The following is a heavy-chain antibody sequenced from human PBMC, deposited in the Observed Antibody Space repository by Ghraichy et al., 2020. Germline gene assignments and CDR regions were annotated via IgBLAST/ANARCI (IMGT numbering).Heavy chain of an antibody. D-gene: IGHD5-18*01. V-gene: IGHV4-59*01. Sequence: SETLSLTCTVSGGSISNYYCNWFRQPPGKGLEWIGYVHGSGSTKYHPSLESRVTVSSGTAKNEFSLSLTSMTPADTAVYYCASGTGWLQTYWGQGTLVTVSS. CDR1: GGSISNYY. CDR2: VHGSGST. J-gene: IGHJ4*02. CDR3: ASGTGWLQTY.